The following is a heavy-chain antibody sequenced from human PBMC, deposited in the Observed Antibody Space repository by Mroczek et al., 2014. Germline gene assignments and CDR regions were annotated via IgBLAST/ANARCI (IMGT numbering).Heavy chain of an antibody. CDR3: ARATYYDFWSGSPLMAKYFQH. CDR1: GGSFSGYY. Sequence: QVQLQQWGAGLLKPSETLSLTCAVYGGSFSGYYWSWIRQPPGKGLEWIGEINHSGSTNYNPSLKSRVTISVDTSKNQFSLKLSSVTAADTAVYYCARATYYDFWSGSPLMAKYFQHWGQGTLVTVSS. CDR2: INHSGST. J-gene: IGHJ1*01. D-gene: IGHD3-3*01. V-gene: IGHV4-34*01.